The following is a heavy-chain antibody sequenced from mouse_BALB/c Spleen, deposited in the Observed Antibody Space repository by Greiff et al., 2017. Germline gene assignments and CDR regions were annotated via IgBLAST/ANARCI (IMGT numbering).Heavy chain of an antibody. D-gene: IGHD2-14*01. V-gene: IGHV5-6-5*01. J-gene: IGHJ3*01. CDR2: ISSGGST. Sequence: EVKLVESGGGLVKPGGSLKLSCAASGFTFSSYAMSWVRQTPEKRLEWVASISSGGSTYYPDSVKGRFTISRDNARNILYLQMSSLRSEDTAMYYCARVGVRGAWFAYWGQGTLVTVSA. CDR1: GFTFSSYA. CDR3: ARVGVRGAWFAY.